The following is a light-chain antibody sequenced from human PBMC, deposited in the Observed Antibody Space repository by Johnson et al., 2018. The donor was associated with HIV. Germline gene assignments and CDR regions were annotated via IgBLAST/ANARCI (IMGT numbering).Light chain of an antibody. CDR2: DNN. Sequence: QLVLTQPPSVSAAPGQKVTISCSGSSSNIGNNYVSWYQQLPGTAPKLLIYDNNKRPSGIPDRFSGSKSATSATLGITGLQTGDEAEYYFATWDSSMTDCGCFGPGTKV. V-gene: IGLV1-51*01. J-gene: IGLJ1*01. CDR1: SSNIGNNY. CDR3: ATWDSSMTDCGC.